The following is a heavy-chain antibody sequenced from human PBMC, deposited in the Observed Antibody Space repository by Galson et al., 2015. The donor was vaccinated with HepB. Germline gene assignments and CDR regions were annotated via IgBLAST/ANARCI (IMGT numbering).Heavy chain of an antibody. J-gene: IGHJ5*02. CDR3: ARGALIVVVGATQNNWFDP. CDR1: GYTFSTYS. Sequence: SVKVSCKASGYTFSTYSITWARQAPGQGLEWMGWISPYNDDTNYARKFQGRVTMTTDTFTSTAYMELSSLRSDDTAVYYCARGALIVVVGATQNNWFDPWGQGTLVTVSS. CDR2: ISPYNDDT. D-gene: IGHD2-15*01. V-gene: IGHV1-18*01.